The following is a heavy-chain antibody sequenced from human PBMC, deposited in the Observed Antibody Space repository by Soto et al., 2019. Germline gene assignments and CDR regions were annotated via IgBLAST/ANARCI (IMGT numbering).Heavy chain of an antibody. Sequence: GGSLSLACAASGFTFSDYYMSWIRQAPGKGLEWVSYISSSGSTIYYADSVKGRFTISRDNAKNSLYLQMNSLRAEDTAVYYCARDSLYSSSSYYYYGMDVWGQGTTVTVSS. D-gene: IGHD6-13*01. CDR2: ISSSGSTI. V-gene: IGHV3-11*01. CDR3: ARDSLYSSSSYYYYGMDV. J-gene: IGHJ6*02. CDR1: GFTFSDYY.